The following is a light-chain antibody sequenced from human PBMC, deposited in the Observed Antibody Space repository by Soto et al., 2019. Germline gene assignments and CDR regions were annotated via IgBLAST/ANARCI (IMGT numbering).Light chain of an antibody. J-gene: IGLJ1*01. V-gene: IGLV2-23*01. CDR3: AAWDDNLNGYV. CDR2: EGH. Sequence: QSVLAQPASVSGSPGQSITISCTGASGYVGTYSLVSWYQQHPGKAPKVVIYEGHKRPSGVPDRFSGSTSVNTASLTISGLQTDDEADYYCAAWDDNLNGYVFGTGTKVTVL. CDR1: SGYVGTYSL.